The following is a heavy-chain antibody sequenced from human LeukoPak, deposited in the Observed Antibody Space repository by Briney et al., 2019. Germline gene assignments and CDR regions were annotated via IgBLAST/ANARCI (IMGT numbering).Heavy chain of an antibody. CDR3: TRADTVVVVPDF. CDR2: VNSDGSST. V-gene: IGHV3-74*01. J-gene: IGHJ4*02. Sequence: GSLRLSCAASGFTFSSYWMHWVRQAPGKGPVWVSRVNSDGSSTNYADSVKGRFTISRDNARNTLYLQMNSLRAEDTALYYCTRADTVVVVPDFWGQGTLVTVSS. CDR1: GFTFSSYW. D-gene: IGHD2-15*01.